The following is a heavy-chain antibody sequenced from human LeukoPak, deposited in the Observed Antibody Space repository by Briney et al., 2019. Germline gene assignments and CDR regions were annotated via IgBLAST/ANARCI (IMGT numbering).Heavy chain of an antibody. CDR1: GGSISSSSYY. D-gene: IGHD6-13*01. V-gene: IGHV4-39*01. J-gene: IGHJ4*02. Sequence: SETLSLTCTVSGGSISSSSYYWGWIRQPPGEGLEWIGSINYSGSTHYNPSLKSRVTISVDTSKNQFSLKLTSVTAADPAVYYCARRPGYSSSWYYLDYWGQGTLVTVSA. CDR3: ARRPGYSSSWYYLDY. CDR2: INYSGST.